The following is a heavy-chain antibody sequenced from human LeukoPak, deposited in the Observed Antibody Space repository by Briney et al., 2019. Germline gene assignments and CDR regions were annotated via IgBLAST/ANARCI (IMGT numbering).Heavy chain of an antibody. D-gene: IGHD1/OR15-1a*01. CDR2: IRSGGINK. V-gene: IGHV3-30*02. CDR3: AKDNNGWAFDV. J-gene: IGHJ3*01. CDR1: GFTFNDYA. Sequence: GRSLRLSCAASGFTFNDYAMHWVRQAPGKGLEWVAFIRSGGINKYYADSVKGRFTISRDNSKNTVSLQMNTLRPEDTALYYCAKDNNGWAFDVWGQGTMVTVSS.